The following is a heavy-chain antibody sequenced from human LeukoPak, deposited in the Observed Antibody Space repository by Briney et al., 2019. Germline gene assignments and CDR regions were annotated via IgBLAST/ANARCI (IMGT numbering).Heavy chain of an antibody. CDR3: ARGTGIAVATSRYFDL. Sequence: KTSETLSLTCAVSGGSISSNNWWSWVRQPPGKGLEWIGEIYHSGSTNYDPSLKSRVTISLDTSKNQFSLKVNSVTAADTAVYYCARGTGIAVATSRYFDLWGRGTLVTVSS. CDR1: GGSISSNNW. J-gene: IGHJ2*01. V-gene: IGHV4-4*02. CDR2: IYHSGST. D-gene: IGHD6-19*01.